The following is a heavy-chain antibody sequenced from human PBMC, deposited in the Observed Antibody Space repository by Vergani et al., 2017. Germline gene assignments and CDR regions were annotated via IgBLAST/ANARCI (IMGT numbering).Heavy chain of an antibody. CDR1: GGSISSYY. CDR2: IYYSGST. CDR3: ARVEWGRAFDY. V-gene: IGHV4-59*08. Sequence: QVQLQESGPGLVKPSETLSLTCTVSGGSISSYYWSWIRQPPGKGLEWIGYIYYSGSTNYNPSLKSRVTISVDTSKNQFSLKLSSVTAADTAVYYCARVEWGRAFDYWGQGTLVTVSS. J-gene: IGHJ4*02. D-gene: IGHD2-8*01.